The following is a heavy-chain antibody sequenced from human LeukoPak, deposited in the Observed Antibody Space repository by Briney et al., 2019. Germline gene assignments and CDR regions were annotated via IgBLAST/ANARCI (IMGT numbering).Heavy chain of an antibody. CDR1: GGSISSSSYY. J-gene: IGHJ5*02. V-gene: IGHV4-39*07. CDR2: IYYSGST. CDR3: ATERSFTVTNWFDP. D-gene: IGHD4-11*01. Sequence: SETLSLTCTVSGGSISSSSYYWGWLRQPPGKGLEWIGSIYYSGSTYYNPSLKSRVTISVDTSKNQFSLKLSSVTAADTAVYYCATERSFTVTNWFDPWGQGTLVTVSS.